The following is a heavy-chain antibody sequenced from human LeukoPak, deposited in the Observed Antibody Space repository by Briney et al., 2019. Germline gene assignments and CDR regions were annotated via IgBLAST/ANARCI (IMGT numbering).Heavy chain of an antibody. Sequence: GGSLRLSCAASGFTFSTYIMSWVRQAPGKGLEWVSFIYSDNTHYSDSVKGRFTISRDNSKNTLYLQMNSLRAEDTAVYYCARRAGAYSHPYDYWGQGTLVTVSS. CDR2: IYSDNT. J-gene: IGHJ4*02. V-gene: IGHV3-53*01. D-gene: IGHD4/OR15-4a*01. CDR3: ARRAGAYSHPYDY. CDR1: GFTFSTYI.